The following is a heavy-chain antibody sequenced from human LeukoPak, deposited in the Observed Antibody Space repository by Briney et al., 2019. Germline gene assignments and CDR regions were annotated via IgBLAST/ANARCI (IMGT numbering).Heavy chain of an antibody. CDR3: ASLYGSGVQGAFDI. CDR2: IYYSGST. V-gene: IGHV4-59*01. J-gene: IGHJ3*02. Sequence: PSETLSLTCTVSGGSISSYYWSWIRQPPGKGLEWIGYIYYSGSTNYNPSLKSRVTISVDTSKNQFSLKLSSVTAADTAVYYCASLYGSGVQGAFDIWGQGTMVTVSS. D-gene: IGHD3-10*01. CDR1: GGSISSYY.